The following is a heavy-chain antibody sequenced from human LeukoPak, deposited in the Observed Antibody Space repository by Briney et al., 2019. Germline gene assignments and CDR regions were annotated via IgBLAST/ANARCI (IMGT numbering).Heavy chain of an antibody. Sequence: LAGGSLRLSCAASGFTVSSNYMSWVRQAPGKGLKWVSVIYSGGSTYYADSVKGRFTISRDNSKNTLYLQMNSLRAEDTAVYYCAREGQQLNAFDIWGQGTMVTVSS. CDR1: GFTVSSNY. V-gene: IGHV3-53*01. J-gene: IGHJ3*02. CDR2: IYSGGST. D-gene: IGHD6-13*01. CDR3: AREGQQLNAFDI.